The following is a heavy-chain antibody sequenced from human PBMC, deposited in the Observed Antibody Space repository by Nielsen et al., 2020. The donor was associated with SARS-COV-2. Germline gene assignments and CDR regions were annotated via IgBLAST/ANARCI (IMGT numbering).Heavy chain of an antibody. V-gene: IGHV3-7*03. D-gene: IGHD4-17*01. J-gene: IGHJ6*03. Sequence: WIRQPPGKGLEWVANIKQDGSEKYYVDSVKGRFTISRDNAKNSLYLQMNSLRAEDTAVYYCARARGAYGDYYYYYYTDVWGKGTTVTVSS. CDR3: ARARGAYGDYYYYYYTDV. CDR2: IKQDGSEK.